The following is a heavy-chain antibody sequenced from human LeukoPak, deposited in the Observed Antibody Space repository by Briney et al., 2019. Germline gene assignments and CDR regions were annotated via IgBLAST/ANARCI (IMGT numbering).Heavy chain of an antibody. CDR3: AREKYVGRLTDY. D-gene: IGHD2-15*01. J-gene: IGHJ4*02. V-gene: IGHV5-51*01. Sequence: GESLKISCKGSDYSFISYWIVWVRQMPGEGLEWMGVIYPGDSDTRYSPSFQGQVTISADKSISTAYLQWSSLKASDSATYYCAREKYVGRLTDYWGQGTLVTVSS. CDR1: DYSFISYW. CDR2: IYPGDSDT.